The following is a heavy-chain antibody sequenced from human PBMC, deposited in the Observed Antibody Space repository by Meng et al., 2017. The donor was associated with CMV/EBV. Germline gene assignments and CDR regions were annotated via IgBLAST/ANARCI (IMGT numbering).Heavy chain of an antibody. Sequence: GESLKISCAASGFTFSSYEMNWVRQAPGKGLEWVSYISSSGSTIYYADSVKGRFTISRDNVKSSLYLLMESLRAEDTAVYYCARIFCTTTDCYYDYWGRGTLVTVSS. CDR3: ARIFCTTTDCYYDY. D-gene: IGHD2-8*01. CDR2: ISSSGSTI. V-gene: IGHV3-48*03. J-gene: IGHJ4*02. CDR1: GFTFSSYE.